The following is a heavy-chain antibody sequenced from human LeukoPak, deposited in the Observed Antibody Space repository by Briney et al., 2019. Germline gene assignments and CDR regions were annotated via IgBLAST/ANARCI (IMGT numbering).Heavy chain of an antibody. CDR2: IYYSGST. V-gene: IGHV4-59*01. CDR3: ARDLGSRGSQRGWFDP. Sequence: SETLSLTCTVSGGCISSYYWSWIRQPPGKGLERIRYIYYSGSTNYNPSLKGRVTISVDTSKNQFSLKLSSVTAADTAVYYCARDLGSRGSQRGWFDPWGQGTLVTVSS. CDR1: GGCISSYY. J-gene: IGHJ5*02. D-gene: IGHD6-19*01.